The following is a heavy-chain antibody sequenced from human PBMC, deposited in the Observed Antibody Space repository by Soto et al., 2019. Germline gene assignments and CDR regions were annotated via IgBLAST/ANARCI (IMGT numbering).Heavy chain of an antibody. V-gene: IGHV1-69*12. CDR3: ARRDYYGSGSYYYYGMDV. Sequence: QVQLVQSGAEVKKPGSSVKVSCKASGGTFSSYAISWVRQAPGQGLEWMGGIIPIFGTANYAQKFQGRVTITADESTSTAYMELSSLRSEDTTVYYCARRDYYGSGSYYYYGMDVWGQGTTVTVSS. CDR1: GGTFSSYA. D-gene: IGHD3-10*01. CDR2: IIPIFGTA. J-gene: IGHJ6*02.